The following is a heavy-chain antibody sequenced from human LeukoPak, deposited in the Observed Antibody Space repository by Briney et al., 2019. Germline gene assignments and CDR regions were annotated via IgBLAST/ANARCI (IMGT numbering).Heavy chain of an antibody. CDR1: GYTFTSYY. V-gene: IGHV1-46*01. J-gene: IGHJ4*02. Sequence: ASVKVSCKSSGYTFTSYYMYWVRQAPGQGLEWMGITNPSGGSTSYAQKFQGRVTMTRDTSTSTVYMELSSLRSEDTAVYYCARDSGMVRGTVDYWGQGTLVTVSS. CDR2: TNPSGGST. D-gene: IGHD3-10*01. CDR3: ARDSGMVRGTVDY.